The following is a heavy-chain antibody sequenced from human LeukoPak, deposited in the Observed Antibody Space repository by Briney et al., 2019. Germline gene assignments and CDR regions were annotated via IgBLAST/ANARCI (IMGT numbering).Heavy chain of an antibody. CDR1: GGSISSYY. D-gene: IGHD6-13*01. V-gene: IGHV4-59*01. CDR3: ARVGAPYSSSWYFSL. Sequence: SETLSLTCTVSGGSISSYYWSWIRQPPGKGLEWIGYIYYSGSTNYNPSLKSRVTISVDTSKNQFSLKLSSVTAADPAVYSCARVGAPYSSSWYFSLWGQGTLVTVSS. CDR2: IYYSGST. J-gene: IGHJ4*02.